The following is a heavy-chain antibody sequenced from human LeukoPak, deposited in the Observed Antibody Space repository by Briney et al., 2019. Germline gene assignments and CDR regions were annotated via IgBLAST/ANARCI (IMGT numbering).Heavy chain of an antibody. V-gene: IGHV4-39*07. J-gene: IGHJ6*03. Sequence: SGPTLVNPTQTLTLTCTFSGFSLSTSGMCVSWIRQPPGKGLEWIGEINHSGSTNYNPSLKSRVTISVDTSKNQFSLKLSSVTAADTAVYYCARLNHGRGPTVTSRKSYYYYMDVWGKGTTVTISS. CDR3: ARLNHGRGPTVTSRKSYYYYMDV. CDR2: INHSGST. CDR1: GFSLSTSGM. D-gene: IGHD4-17*01.